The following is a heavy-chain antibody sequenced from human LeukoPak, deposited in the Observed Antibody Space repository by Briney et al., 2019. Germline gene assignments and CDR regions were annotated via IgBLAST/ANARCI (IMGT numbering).Heavy chain of an antibody. D-gene: IGHD6-13*01. V-gene: IGHV4-39*01. CDR3: ARQGQQLTRGWFDP. CDR2: TYYSGST. CDR1: GGSISSSSYY. J-gene: IGHJ5*02. Sequence: PSETLSLTCTVSGGSISSSSYYWGWIRQPPGKGLEWIGSTYYSGSTYYNPSLKSRVTISVDTSKNQFSLKLSSVTAADTAVYYCARQGQQLTRGWFDPWGQGTLVTVSS.